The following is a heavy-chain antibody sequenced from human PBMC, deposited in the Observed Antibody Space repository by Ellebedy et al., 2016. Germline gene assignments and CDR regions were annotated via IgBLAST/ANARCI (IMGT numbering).Heavy chain of an antibody. D-gene: IGHD5-18*01. V-gene: IGHV4-39*07. CDR3: AARHTYGSFDY. CDR1: EGSFSSPSFY. CDR2: VYYTGTT. J-gene: IGHJ4*02. Sequence: SETLSLTXSVSEGSFSSPSFYWGWVRQIPGKGLEWIGTVYYTGTTHYNPPLKSRVTISIDTPKNEMSLRMTSVTAADTAVYFCAARHTYGSFDYWGQGTLVTVSS.